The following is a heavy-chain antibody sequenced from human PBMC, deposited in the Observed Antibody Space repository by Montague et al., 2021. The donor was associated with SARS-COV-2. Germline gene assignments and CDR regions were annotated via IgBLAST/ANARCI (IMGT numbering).Heavy chain of an antibody. CDR3: GRGVRYFGSGGWSFYYYGVDV. D-gene: IGHD3-10*01. Sequence: SLRLSCAASGFTFSQYDMHWVRQVTRKGLEWVSGIGKAGDTHYPGTVKGRFTISREDAKNSLYLQMNSLRAGDTAVYYCGRGVRYFGSGGWSFYYYGVDVWGQGTTVTVSS. J-gene: IGHJ6*02. CDR2: IGKAGDT. V-gene: IGHV3-13*01. CDR1: GFTFSQYD.